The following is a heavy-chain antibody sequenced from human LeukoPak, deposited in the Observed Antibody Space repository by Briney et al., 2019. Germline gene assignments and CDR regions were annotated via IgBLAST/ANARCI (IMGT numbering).Heavy chain of an antibody. CDR3: GVNSDY. J-gene: IGHJ4*02. CDR1: GFTVSSNY. Sequence: PGGSLRLSCAASGFTVSSNYMSWVRQAPGKGLEWVSVIYSGGTIYYADSVKGRFTISRDNSKNTLYLQMNSLRAEDTAVYYCGVNSDYWGQGTLVTVSS. V-gene: IGHV3-53*01. CDR2: IYSGGTI. D-gene: IGHD4-23*01.